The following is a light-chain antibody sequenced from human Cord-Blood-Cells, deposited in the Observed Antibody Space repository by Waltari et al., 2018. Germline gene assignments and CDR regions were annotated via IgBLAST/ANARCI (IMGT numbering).Light chain of an antibody. Sequence: DIVMTQSPASLAVSLGERATINCTYSQSVLYSSNNKNYLAWYQQKPGQPPKLLIYWASTRESGVPDRFSGSGSGTDFTLTISSLQAEDVAVYYCQQYYSTPYSFGQGTKLEIK. CDR2: WAS. V-gene: IGKV4-1*01. CDR1: QSVLYSSNNKNY. J-gene: IGKJ2*03. CDR3: QQYYSTPYS.